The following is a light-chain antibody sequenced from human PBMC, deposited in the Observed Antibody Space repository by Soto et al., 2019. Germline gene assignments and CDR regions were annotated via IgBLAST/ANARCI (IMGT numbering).Light chain of an antibody. J-gene: IGKJ4*01. V-gene: IGKV1-5*01. CDR3: QQYYSYSPLT. CDR2: DAS. CDR1: QSSSSW. Sequence: DIQMTQSPSTLSASVGNRVTITCRASQSSSSWLAWYQQKPGKAPKLLIYDASSLESGVPSRFSGSGSGTEFTLTISSLQPDDFTTYYCQQYYSYSPLTFGGGTKVEIK.